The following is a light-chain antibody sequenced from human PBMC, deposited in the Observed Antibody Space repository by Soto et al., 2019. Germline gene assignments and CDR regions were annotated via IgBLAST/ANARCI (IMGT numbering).Light chain of an antibody. CDR3: QQYKNWPTWT. CDR1: QSVSSD. V-gene: IGKV3-15*01. J-gene: IGKJ1*01. CDR2: CAS. Sequence: DIVMTQSPATLSVSPGERATLSCRASQSVSSDLAWYQPKPGEAPRLLIYCASTSATVIPARFCGSGSGTEFTLTISSLQSEDVAVYYCQQYKNWPTWTFGQGTKVDIK.